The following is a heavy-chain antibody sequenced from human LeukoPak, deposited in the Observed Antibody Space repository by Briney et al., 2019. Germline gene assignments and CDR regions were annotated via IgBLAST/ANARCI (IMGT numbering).Heavy chain of an antibody. CDR1: GFSLSTSGVG. D-gene: IGHD3-22*01. CDR2: IYWNDDK. J-gene: IGHJ5*02. CDR3: AHLDYYDSSGYYSNLHNWFDP. Sequence: SGPTLVKPTQTLTLTCTFSGFSLSTSGVGVGWIRQPPGKALEWLALIYWNDDKRYSPSLKSRLTITKDTSKNQVVLTMTNIDPVDTATYYCAHLDYYDSSGYYSNLHNWFDPWGQGTLVTVSS. V-gene: IGHV2-5*01.